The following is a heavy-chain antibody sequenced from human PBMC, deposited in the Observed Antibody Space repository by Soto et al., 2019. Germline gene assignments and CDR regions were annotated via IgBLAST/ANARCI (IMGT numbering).Heavy chain of an antibody. V-gene: IGHV3-74*01. J-gene: IGHJ4*02. CDR2: MNGDGSTT. CDR3: ATAGNYRFDY. CDR1: GFTFSSTW. Sequence: EVQLVESGGGLVQPGGSLRLSCAASGFTFSSTWMHWVRQAPGKGLVWVARMNGDGSTTNYADSVKGRFSISRDNAKNTLFLKMSSLSVEDTAVYYCATAGNYRFDYWGQGTLVTVSS. D-gene: IGHD1-7*01.